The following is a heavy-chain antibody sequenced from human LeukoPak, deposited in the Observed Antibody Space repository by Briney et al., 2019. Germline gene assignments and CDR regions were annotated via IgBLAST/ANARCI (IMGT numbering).Heavy chain of an antibody. D-gene: IGHD6-19*01. Sequence: GGSLRLSCAASGFTFSSYAMHWVRQAPGKGLEWVAVISYDGSNKYYADSVKGRFTISRDNSKNTLYLQMSSLRAEDTAVYYCARDSVVVAADYWGQGTLVTVSS. J-gene: IGHJ4*02. CDR3: ARDSVVVAADY. CDR1: GFTFSSYA. CDR2: ISYDGSNK. V-gene: IGHV3-30-3*01.